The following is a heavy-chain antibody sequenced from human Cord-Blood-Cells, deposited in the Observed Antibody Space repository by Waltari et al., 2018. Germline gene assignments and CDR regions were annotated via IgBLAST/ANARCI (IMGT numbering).Heavy chain of an antibody. CDR1: GGSISSSSYY. CDR3: ARRIAAAAWYFDL. J-gene: IGHJ2*01. D-gene: IGHD6-13*01. Sequence: QLQLQESGPGLVKPSETLSLTCTVSGGSISSSSYYWGWLRQPPGKGLEWIGSIYYRGRTYYNPSLKSRVTISVDTSKNQFSLKLSSVTAADTAVYYCARRIAAAAWYFDLWGRGTLVTVSS. CDR2: IYYRGRT. V-gene: IGHV4-39*01.